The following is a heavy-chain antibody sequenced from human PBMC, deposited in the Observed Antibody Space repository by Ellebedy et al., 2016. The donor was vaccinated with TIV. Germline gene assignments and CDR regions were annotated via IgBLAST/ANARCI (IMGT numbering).Heavy chain of an antibody. D-gene: IGHD3-3*02. J-gene: IGHJ3*02. CDR2: IDPSDSYT. Sequence: GESLKISXKGSGYSFTSYWISWVRQMPGKGLEWMGRIDPSDSYTNYSPSFQGHVTISADKSISTAYLQWSSLKASDTAMYYCARLSSSLVWGGAFDIWGQGTMVTVSS. CDR1: GYSFTSYW. CDR3: ARLSSSLVWGGAFDI. V-gene: IGHV5-10-1*01.